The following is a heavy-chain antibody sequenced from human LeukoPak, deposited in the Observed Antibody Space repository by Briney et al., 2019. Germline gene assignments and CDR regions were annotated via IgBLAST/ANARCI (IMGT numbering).Heavy chain of an antibody. J-gene: IGHJ2*01. Sequence: PSETLSLTCTVSGGSISIYYWSWIRQPPGKGLEWIGYIYYSGSTNYNPSLKSRVTISVDTSKNQFSLKLSSVTAADTAVYYCARDKGLAAAGHWYFDLWGRGTLVTVSS. CDR2: IYYSGST. CDR3: ARDKGLAAAGHWYFDL. CDR1: GGSISIYY. D-gene: IGHD6-13*01. V-gene: IGHV4-59*01.